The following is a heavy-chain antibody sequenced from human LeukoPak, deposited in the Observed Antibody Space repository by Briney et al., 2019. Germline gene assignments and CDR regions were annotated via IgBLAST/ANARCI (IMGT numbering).Heavy chain of an antibody. CDR2: ISDDGRNK. Sequence: GGSLRLSCAASGFTFNNYGMHYVRQAPGKGVEWVAVISDDGRNKNYADSVKGRFTISRDSSNNTLYLQMNSLRAEDTGVYFCAKDRETTASGTFDFRGQGTLVTVSS. CDR1: GFTFNNYG. D-gene: IGHD6-13*01. CDR3: AKDRETTASGTFDF. J-gene: IGHJ4*02. V-gene: IGHV3-30*18.